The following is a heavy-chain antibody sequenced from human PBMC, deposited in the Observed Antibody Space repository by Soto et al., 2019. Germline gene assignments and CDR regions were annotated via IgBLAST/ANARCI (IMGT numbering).Heavy chain of an antibody. CDR2: ISGSGGRT. D-gene: IGHD3-10*01. Sequence: EVQLLESGGVLVQPGGSLRLSCAASGFTFSTYAMTWVRQAPGKGLEWVSSISGSGGRTYYADSVKGRFTIATDNSKNTLYLQTISLRAEDTAVYYCSKAGDYHGSESYFPLDYWGQGTRVPVSS. J-gene: IGHJ4*02. CDR3: SKAGDYHGSESYFPLDY. V-gene: IGHV3-23*01. CDR1: GFTFSTYA.